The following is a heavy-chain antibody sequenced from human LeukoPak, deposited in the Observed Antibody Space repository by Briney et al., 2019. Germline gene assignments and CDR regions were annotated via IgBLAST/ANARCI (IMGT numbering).Heavy chain of an antibody. J-gene: IGHJ4*02. CDR2: IYYSGST. D-gene: IGHD1-26*01. CDR1: GGSISSYY. V-gene: IGHV4-59*01. CDR3: ARGRSRGIVATPFDY. Sequence: SETLSLTCTVSGGSISSYYWSWIRQPPGKGLEWIGYIYYSGSTNYNPSLNSRVTISVDTSKNQLSLRLSSVTAADTAVYYCARGRSRGIVATPFDYWGQGTLVTVSS.